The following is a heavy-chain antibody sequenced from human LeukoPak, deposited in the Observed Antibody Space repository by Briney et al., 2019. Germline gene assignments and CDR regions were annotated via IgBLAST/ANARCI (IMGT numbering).Heavy chain of an antibody. Sequence: GASVKVSCKASGGTFSSYAISWVRQAPGQGLEWMGRIIPILGIANYAQKFQGRVTITADTSTSTAYMELRSLRSDDTAVYYCARDRSPIAVAGPNDYWGQGTLVTVSS. J-gene: IGHJ4*02. CDR2: IIPILGIA. D-gene: IGHD6-19*01. V-gene: IGHV1-69*04. CDR1: GGTFSSYA. CDR3: ARDRSPIAVAGPNDY.